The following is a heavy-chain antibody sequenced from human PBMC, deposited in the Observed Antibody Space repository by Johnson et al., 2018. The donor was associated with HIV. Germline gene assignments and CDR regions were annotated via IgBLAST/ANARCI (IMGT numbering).Heavy chain of an antibody. V-gene: IGHV3-9*01. Sequence: VQLVESGGGLVQPGRSLRLSCAASGFTFDDYAMHWVRQAPGKGLEWVSGISWNSGSIGYADSVKGRFTISRANSKNTLYLQMNSLRAEDTAGYYCAKVFVWWWGLLVSEIWGQGKMVTVSS. D-gene: IGHD2-21*02. CDR2: ISWNSGSI. CDR1: GFTFDDYA. CDR3: AKVFVWWWGLLVSEI. J-gene: IGHJ3*02.